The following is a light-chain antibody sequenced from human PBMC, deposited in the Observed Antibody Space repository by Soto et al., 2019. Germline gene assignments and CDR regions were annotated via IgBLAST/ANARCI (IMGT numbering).Light chain of an antibody. J-gene: IGKJ1*01. V-gene: IGKV3-11*01. CDR3: QQYGSSPWT. CDR1: QSVSYY. Sequence: EIVLTQSPATLSLSPGERATLSCRASQSVSYYLAWYQHKPGQAPRLLIYETSKRATGIPARFSGSGSGTDFTLTISSLEPEDFAVYYCQQYGSSPWTFGQGTKVEIK. CDR2: ETS.